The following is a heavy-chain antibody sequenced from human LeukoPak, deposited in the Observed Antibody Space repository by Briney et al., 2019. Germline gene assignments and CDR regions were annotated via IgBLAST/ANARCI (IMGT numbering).Heavy chain of an antibody. V-gene: IGHV4-4*02. J-gene: IGHJ5*02. CDR2: IYHSGST. CDR3: ARDAGSYYKTGFDP. D-gene: IGHD3-10*01. Sequence: SGTLSLTCAVSGGSISSSNWWSWVRPPPGKGVEWIGEIYHSGSTNYNPSLKRRVTISVDKSKNQFSLKLSSVTAADTAVYYCARDAGSYYKTGFDPWGQGTLVTVSS. CDR1: GGSISSSNW.